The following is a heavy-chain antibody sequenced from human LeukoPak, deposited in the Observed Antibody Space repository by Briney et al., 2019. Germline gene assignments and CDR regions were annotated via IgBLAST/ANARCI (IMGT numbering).Heavy chain of an antibody. Sequence: GASVKVSCKASGYTFTDYYMHWVRQAPGQGLEWMGWINPNSGGANYAQKFQGRVTMTRDTSISTAYLELSRLRSDDRAVYYCAKGEPYTSGWPPGNYWGQGTLVTVSS. CDR1: GYTFTDYY. V-gene: IGHV1-2*02. CDR3: AKGEPYTSGWPPGNY. D-gene: IGHD6-19*01. CDR2: INPNSGGA. J-gene: IGHJ4*02.